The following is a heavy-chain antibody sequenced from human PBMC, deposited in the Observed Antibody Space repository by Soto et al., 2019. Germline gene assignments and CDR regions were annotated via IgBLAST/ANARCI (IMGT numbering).Heavy chain of an antibody. D-gene: IGHD5-12*01. CDR2: ISSSSSYI. CDR3: ARDGSDIVATNSFDY. V-gene: IGHV3-21*01. CDR1: GFTFSSYS. J-gene: IGHJ4*02. Sequence: GGSLRLSCAASGFTFSSYSMNWVRQAPGKGLEWVSSISSSSSYIYYADSVKGRFTISRDNAKNSLYLQMNSLRAEDTAVYYCARDGSDIVATNSFDYWGQGTLVTVSS.